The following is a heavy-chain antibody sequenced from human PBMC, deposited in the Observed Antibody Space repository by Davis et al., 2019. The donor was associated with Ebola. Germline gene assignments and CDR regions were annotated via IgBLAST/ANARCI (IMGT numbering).Heavy chain of an antibody. CDR1: GVSIGSGSYY. D-gene: IGHD4-23*01. CDR3: ARVDGGDFDS. CDR2: LYHSGST. V-gene: IGHV4-39*07. Sequence: SETLSLTCTVSGVSIGSGSYYWGWIRQPPGKGLEWIGGLYHSGSTYYNPSLKSRVTISADGSKNQLYLRLSSVTAADTAVYYCARVDGGDFDSWGQGTLVTVSA. J-gene: IGHJ4*02.